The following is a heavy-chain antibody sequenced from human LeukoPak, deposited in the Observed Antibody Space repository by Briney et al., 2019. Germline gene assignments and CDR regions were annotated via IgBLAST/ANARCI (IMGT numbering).Heavy chain of an antibody. D-gene: IGHD5-12*01. CDR2: ISGDGGNT. Sequence: GGSLRLSRGLSGFTYEDYPMYWVRQAPGKGLEWVSFISGDGGNTHYADSVKGRFTISRDNSKNSLYLQMNSLTTEDSDLYYCVKGDSAYDHQCDYWGQGTLVTASS. J-gene: IGHJ4*02. V-gene: IGHV3-43*01. CDR1: GFTYEDYP. CDR3: VKGDSAYDHQCDY.